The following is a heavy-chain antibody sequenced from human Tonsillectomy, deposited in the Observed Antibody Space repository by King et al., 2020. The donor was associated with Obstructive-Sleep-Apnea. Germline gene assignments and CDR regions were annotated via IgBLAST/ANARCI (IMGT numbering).Heavy chain of an antibody. J-gene: IGHJ3*02. Sequence: VQLQESGPGLVKPSDTLSLTCAVSGYSISSSNWWGWIRQPPGKGLEWIGYIYYSGTTYYNPSLRSRVTLSVDTSKNQFSLQLSSVTAVDTAVYYCARSDVTGYGGVDIWGQGTMVTVSS. CDR3: ARSDVTGYGGVDI. CDR2: IYYSGTT. D-gene: IGHD5-12*01. V-gene: IGHV4-28*01. CDR1: GYSISSSNW.